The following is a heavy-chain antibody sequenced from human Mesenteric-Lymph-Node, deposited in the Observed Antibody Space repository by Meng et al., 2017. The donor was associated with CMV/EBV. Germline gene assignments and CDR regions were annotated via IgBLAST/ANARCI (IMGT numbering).Heavy chain of an antibody. CDR2: INGDGSEI. Sequence: GESLKISCAASGLPYSSYWMAWVRQAPGKGLEWVANINGDGSEIFYVDSVKGRFTISRDNAKNSVYLQMNSLRAEDTAVYYCASEVPRIPYYFDSWGQGALVTVSS. J-gene: IGHJ4*02. CDR1: GLPYSSYW. CDR3: ASEVPRIPYYFDS. D-gene: IGHD1-1*01. V-gene: IGHV3-7*01.